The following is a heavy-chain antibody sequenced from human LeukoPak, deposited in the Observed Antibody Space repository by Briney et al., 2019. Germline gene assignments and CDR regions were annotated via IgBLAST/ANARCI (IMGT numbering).Heavy chain of an antibody. D-gene: IGHD2-2*01. J-gene: IGHJ6*03. CDR1: GYTFTGYY. CDR2: INPNSGGT. CDR3: ARALIVPAATSYYYYYYMDV. Sequence: ASVKVSCKASGYTFTGYYMHWVRQAPGQGLEWMGWINPNSGGTNYAQKFQGRVTMTRDTSISTAYMELSRLRSDDTAVYYCARALIVPAATSYYYYYYMDVWGKGTTVTISS. V-gene: IGHV1-2*02.